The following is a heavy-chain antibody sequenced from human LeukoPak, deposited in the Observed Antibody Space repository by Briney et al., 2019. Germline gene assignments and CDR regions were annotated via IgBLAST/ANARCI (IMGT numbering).Heavy chain of an antibody. CDR2: INPNSGGT. Sequence: ASVKVSCKASGYTFTGYYMHWVRQAPGQGLEWMGWINPNSGGTNYAQKFQGWVTMTSDTSISTAYMELSRLRSDDTAVYYCARDHCSSTSCYSSWFDPWGQGTLVTVSS. CDR3: ARDHCSSTSCYSSWFDP. CDR1: GYTFTGYY. J-gene: IGHJ5*02. D-gene: IGHD2-2*01. V-gene: IGHV1-2*04.